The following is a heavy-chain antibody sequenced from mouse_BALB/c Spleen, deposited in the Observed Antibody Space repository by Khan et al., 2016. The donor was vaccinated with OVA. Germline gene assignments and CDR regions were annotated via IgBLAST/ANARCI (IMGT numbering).Heavy chain of an antibody. CDR2: IWGDGNT. V-gene: IGHV2-3*01. CDR3: AKFTPHYYAMDY. J-gene: IGHJ4*01. Sequence: VQLQESGPGLVAPSECLSITCTVSGFSLDSFGVNWVRQPPGKGLEWLGVIWGDGNTNYHSRLKSSLTINKDNSSSQVFLRLNSLQTYDTATYYCAKFTPHYYAMDYWGQGTSVTVSS. CDR1: GFSLDSFG. D-gene: IGHD1-1*01.